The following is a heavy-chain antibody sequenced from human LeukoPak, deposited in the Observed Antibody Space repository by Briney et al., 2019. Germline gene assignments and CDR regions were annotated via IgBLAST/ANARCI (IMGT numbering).Heavy chain of an antibody. D-gene: IGHD3-22*01. CDR2: IYPGDSDT. Sequence: GESLKISCKGSGYSFSIYWIGWVRQMPGKGLEWMGIIYPGDSDTRYSPSFQGQVTISADKSISTAYLQWSSLKASDTAMYYCARTYDSRGYYPDYWGQGTLVTVSS. CDR1: GYSFSIYW. V-gene: IGHV5-51*01. CDR3: ARTYDSRGYYPDY. J-gene: IGHJ4*02.